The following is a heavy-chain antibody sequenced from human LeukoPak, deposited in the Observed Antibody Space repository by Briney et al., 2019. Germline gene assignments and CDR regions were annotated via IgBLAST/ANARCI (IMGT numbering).Heavy chain of an antibody. J-gene: IGHJ4*02. CDR3: ARETTLFFFDY. V-gene: IGHV4-4*07. CDR1: GGSISSYY. Sequence: SETLSLTCTVSGGSISSYYWSWIRQPAGKGLEWIGRIYTSGSTNYNPSLKSRVTISVDKSKNQFSLKLSSVTAADTAVYYCARETTLFFFDYCGQGTLVTVSS. CDR2: IYTSGST. D-gene: IGHD4-17*01.